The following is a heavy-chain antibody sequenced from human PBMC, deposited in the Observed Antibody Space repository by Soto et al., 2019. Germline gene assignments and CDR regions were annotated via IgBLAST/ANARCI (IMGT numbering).Heavy chain of an antibody. CDR1: GFTFNSYA. D-gene: IGHD3-3*01. J-gene: IGHJ4*02. V-gene: IGHV3-23*01. CDR2: ISGSGGST. Sequence: EVQLLESGGGLGQPGGSLRLSCAASGFTFNSYAMSWVRQAPGKGLEWVSTISGSGGSTYNADSVKGRFTISRDNSKNTLYLQMSSLRAEDTAVYYCAQGGPSYYDFWSGYHTDYWGQGTLVTVSS. CDR3: AQGGPSYYDFWSGYHTDY.